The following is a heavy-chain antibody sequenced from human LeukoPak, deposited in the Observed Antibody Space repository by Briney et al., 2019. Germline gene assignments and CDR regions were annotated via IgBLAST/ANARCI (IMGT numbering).Heavy chain of an antibody. J-gene: IGHJ4*02. V-gene: IGHV3-30*02. CDR2: IRHDGSNK. CDR3: AKDTYDSSGYPSVDY. CDR1: GFTFSSYG. D-gene: IGHD3-22*01. Sequence: GGSLRLSCAASGFTFSSYGMHWVRQAPGKGLEWVAFIRHDGSNKYYADSVKGRFTISRDNSKNTLYLQMNSLRAEDTAVYYCAKDTYDSSGYPSVDYWGQGTLVTVSS.